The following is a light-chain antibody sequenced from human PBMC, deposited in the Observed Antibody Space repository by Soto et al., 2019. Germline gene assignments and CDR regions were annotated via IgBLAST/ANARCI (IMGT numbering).Light chain of an antibody. CDR1: QSISTA. J-gene: IGKJ2*01. V-gene: IGKV3-15*01. Sequence: EIVMTQSPATLSVSPGERATLSCRASQSISTALAWYQQKPGQPPRLLIYSASTTATGVPARFTGSGSGSEFTLTISGLQSEDFAVYYCQQGHNWPLTFGQGTRLEI. CDR2: SAS. CDR3: QQGHNWPLT.